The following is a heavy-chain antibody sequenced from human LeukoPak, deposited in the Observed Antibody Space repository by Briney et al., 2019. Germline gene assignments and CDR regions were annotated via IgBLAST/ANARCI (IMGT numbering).Heavy chain of an antibody. CDR1: GGSISSYY. D-gene: IGHD3-10*02. CDR2: IFYSGSS. V-gene: IGHV4-59*01. CDR3: ARGVRRPLNVGVTHFDF. Sequence: SETLSLTCTVSGGSISSYYWSWIRQPPGKGLEWIGHIFYSGSSNHNPSLKSRVTISVDTSKNQFSLRLSSVTAADTAVFYCARGVRRPLNVGVTHFDFWGQGTLVTVSS. J-gene: IGHJ4*02.